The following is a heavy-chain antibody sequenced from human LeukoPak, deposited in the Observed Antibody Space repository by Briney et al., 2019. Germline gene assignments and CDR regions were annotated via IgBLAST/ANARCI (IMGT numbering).Heavy chain of an antibody. CDR1: GFTFSSYA. Sequence: GGSLRLSCAASGFTFSSYAMSWVRQAPGKGLEWVSAISGSGGSTYYADSVKGRFTISRDNSKNTLYLQMNSLRAEDTAVHYCAKVPMVRGVIQRGYYFDYWGQGTLVTVSS. D-gene: IGHD3-10*01. V-gene: IGHV3-23*01. J-gene: IGHJ4*02. CDR3: AKVPMVRGVIQRGYYFDY. CDR2: ISGSGGST.